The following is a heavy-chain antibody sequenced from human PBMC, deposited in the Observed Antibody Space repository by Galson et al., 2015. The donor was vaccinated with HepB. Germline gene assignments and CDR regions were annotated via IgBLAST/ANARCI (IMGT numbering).Heavy chain of an antibody. CDR3: ARGRHDDYDFWGGYFSVY. CDR1: GFTFSSYA. V-gene: IGHV3-30*04. Sequence: SLRLSCAASGFTFSSYAMHWVRQAPGKGLEWVAVISYDGSNKYYADSVKGRFTLSRDTSKDTLYLQMNSLRAEDTAVYDCARGRHDDYDFWGGYFSVYCVPGALVTASS. D-gene: IGHD3-3*01. J-gene: IGHJ4*02. CDR2: ISYDGSNK.